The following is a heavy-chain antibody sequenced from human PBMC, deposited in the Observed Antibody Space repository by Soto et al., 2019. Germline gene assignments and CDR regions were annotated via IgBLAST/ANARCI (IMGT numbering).Heavy chain of an antibody. D-gene: IGHD2-15*01. Sequence: GGSLRLSCAASGFTFSSYAMHWVRQAPGKGLEWVAVISYDGSNKYYADSVKGRFTISRDNSKNTLYLQMNSLRAEDTAVYYCARGPSVVVVAAKGSEGLKYYFDYWGQGTLVTVSS. CDR3: ARGPSVVVVAAKGSEGLKYYFDY. V-gene: IGHV3-30-3*01. CDR1: GFTFSSYA. J-gene: IGHJ4*02. CDR2: ISYDGSNK.